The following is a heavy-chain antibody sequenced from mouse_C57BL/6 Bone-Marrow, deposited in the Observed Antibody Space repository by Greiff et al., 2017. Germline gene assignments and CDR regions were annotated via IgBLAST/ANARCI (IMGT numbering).Heavy chain of an antibody. Sequence: VQLKQSGPELVKPGASVKIPCKASGYTFTDYNMDWVKQSHGKSLEWIGDINPNNGGTIYNQKFKGKATLTVDKSSSTAYMELRSLTSEDTAVYYCARNRESYYYGSGYFDVWGTGTTVTVSS. V-gene: IGHV1-18*01. D-gene: IGHD1-1*01. CDR3: ARNRESYYYGSGYFDV. CDR1: GYTFTDYN. J-gene: IGHJ1*03. CDR2: INPNNGGT.